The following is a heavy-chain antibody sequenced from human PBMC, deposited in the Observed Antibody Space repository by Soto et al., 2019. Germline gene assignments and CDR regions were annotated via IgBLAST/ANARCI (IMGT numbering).Heavy chain of an antibody. J-gene: IGHJ4*02. Sequence: GGSLRLSCAASGFTFGDYWMHWVRQPPGKGPEWVSRMTGDGRTTQYADSVKGRFTASRDNAKSTLYLQMNSLRAEDTAVYYCAPAEVDYWGPGPLVTVSS. CDR2: MTGDGRTT. CDR1: GFTFGDYW. CDR3: APAEVDY. V-gene: IGHV3-74*03.